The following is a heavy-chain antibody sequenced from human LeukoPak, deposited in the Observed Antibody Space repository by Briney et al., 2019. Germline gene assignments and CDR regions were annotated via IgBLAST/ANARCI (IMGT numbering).Heavy chain of an antibody. CDR3: ASRISFSFDY. CDR2: INPSGGST. J-gene: IGHJ4*02. Sequence: ASVKVSCKASGYTFTSYQMHWVRQAPGQGLEWMGIINPSGGSTIYAQKFQGRATMTRDTSTSTVSMELSSLRYEDTAIYYCASRISFSFDYWGQGTLVTVSS. V-gene: IGHV1-46*01. D-gene: IGHD2/OR15-2a*01. CDR1: GYTFTSYQ.